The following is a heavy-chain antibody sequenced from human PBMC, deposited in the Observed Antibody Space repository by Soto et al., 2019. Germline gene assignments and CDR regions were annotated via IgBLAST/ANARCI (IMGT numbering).Heavy chain of an antibody. Sequence: EVQLVESGGGLGQPGGSLRLSCADSGFTFSGYNMNWVRQAPGRGLEWVSYINRNNGVVSYADSVKGRFTISRDNAKNSMSLQMNSLRDEDTAVYYRAREGKTAFGDVLGPFDYWGQGILVTVSS. CDR1: GFTFSGYN. CDR2: INRNNGVV. CDR3: AREGKTAFGDVLGPFDY. J-gene: IGHJ4*02. V-gene: IGHV3-48*02. D-gene: IGHD3-3*01.